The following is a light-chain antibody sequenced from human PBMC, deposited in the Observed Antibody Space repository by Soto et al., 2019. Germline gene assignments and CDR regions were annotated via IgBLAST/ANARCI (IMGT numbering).Light chain of an antibody. CDR2: DAS. CDR1: RSVSTF. Sequence: EIVLTQSPATLSLSPGGRATLSCRASRSVSTFLAWYQQVPGQAPRLLIDDASKRATGVPTRFSGSGSGTDFTLTISSLEPEDFAVYYCLQRINWPLTFGGGTKVEIK. CDR3: LQRINWPLT. J-gene: IGKJ4*01. V-gene: IGKV3-11*01.